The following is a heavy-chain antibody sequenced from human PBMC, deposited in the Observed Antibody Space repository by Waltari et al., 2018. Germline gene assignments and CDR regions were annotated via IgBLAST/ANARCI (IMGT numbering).Heavy chain of an antibody. Sequence: EMVLVESGGGLVQPGGSLRLSCAASGFTFSSYCMHWVRQAAGKGLVSGSHSNFDGSVTSYADSAKGRFTISRDNYKNTLFLQMNSLRAEDTAVYYCVLDSSSFLGDCWGQGTLVTVSS. CDR3: VLDSSSFLGDC. CDR2: SNFDGSVT. CDR1: GFTFSSYC. D-gene: IGHD6-13*01. J-gene: IGHJ4*02. V-gene: IGHV3-74*01.